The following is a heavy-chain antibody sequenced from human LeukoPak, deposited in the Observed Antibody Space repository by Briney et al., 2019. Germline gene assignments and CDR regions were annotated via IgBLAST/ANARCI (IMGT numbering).Heavy chain of an antibody. J-gene: IGHJ5*02. Sequence: GASVKVSCKASGYTFTSYYMHWVRQAPGQGLEWMGIINPSGGSTSYAQKFQGRVTMTRDTSTSTVYMELSSLRSEDTAVYYCARDLDCSSISCSGGFDPWGQGTLVTVSS. V-gene: IGHV1-46*01. CDR2: INPSGGST. CDR3: ARDLDCSSISCSGGFDP. D-gene: IGHD2-2*01. CDR1: GYTFTSYY.